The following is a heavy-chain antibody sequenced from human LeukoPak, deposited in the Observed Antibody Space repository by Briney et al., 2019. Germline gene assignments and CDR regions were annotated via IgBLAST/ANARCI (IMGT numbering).Heavy chain of an antibody. D-gene: IGHD3-9*01. CDR2: FDPEEGET. CDR3: ATKGYDILTGYVDY. CDR1: GYTLTELS. J-gene: IGHJ4*02. V-gene: IGHV1-24*01. Sequence: ASVKVSCKVSGYTLTELSMHWVRQAHGQAREWLGGFDPEEGETIYAQKFQGRVTMTEDTSTDTAYMELSSLRSEDTAVYYCATKGYDILTGYVDYWGQGTLVTVSS.